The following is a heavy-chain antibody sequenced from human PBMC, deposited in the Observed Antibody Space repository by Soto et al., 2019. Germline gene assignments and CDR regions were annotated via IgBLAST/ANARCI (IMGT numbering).Heavy chain of an antibody. Sequence: PGGSPRLSCAASGFSFSNESMSWVRQAPGKGLEWVAGISGSGDFTYYAESVKGRFTISRDNSKNTVFLQMNSLRVEDTAVYYCAADVGGYIYGLDRHWGPGTLVTVSS. J-gene: IGHJ4*02. CDR2: ISGSGDFT. D-gene: IGHD4-17*01. CDR3: AADVGGYIYGLDRH. V-gene: IGHV3-23*01. CDR1: GFSFSNES.